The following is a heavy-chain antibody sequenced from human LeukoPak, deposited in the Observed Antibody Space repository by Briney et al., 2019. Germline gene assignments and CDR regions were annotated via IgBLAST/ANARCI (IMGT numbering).Heavy chain of an antibody. V-gene: IGHV1-18*04. CDR1: GYSFTHHG. CDR2: ISCYNGDT. CDR3: ASSLVGARFDI. Sequence: ASVKVSCKASGYSFTHHGISWVRQAPGQGPEWMGWISCYNGDTNYAQKFQGRVTMTTDTSTTTVYMELRSLRYDDTAVYYCASSLVGARFDIWGQGTMVTVSS. D-gene: IGHD1-26*01. J-gene: IGHJ3*02.